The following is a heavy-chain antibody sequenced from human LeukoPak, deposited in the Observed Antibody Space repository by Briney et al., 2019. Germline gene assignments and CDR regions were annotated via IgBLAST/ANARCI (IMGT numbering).Heavy chain of an antibody. D-gene: IGHD6-19*01. V-gene: IGHV4-59*08. J-gene: IGHJ5*02. CDR1: GGSISSYY. Sequence: KPSETLSLTCPVSGGSISSYYWSWIRQPPGKGLEWIGYIYYSGSIKYNSSLKSRVTISVDTSKNQISLKLRSVTAADTAVYYCARYTSNNWFDPWGQGTLVTVSS. CDR2: IYYSGSI. CDR3: ARYTSNNWFDP.